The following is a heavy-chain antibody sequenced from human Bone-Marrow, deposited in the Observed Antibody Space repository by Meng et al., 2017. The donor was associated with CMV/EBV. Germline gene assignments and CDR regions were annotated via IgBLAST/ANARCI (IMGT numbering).Heavy chain of an antibody. V-gene: IGHV3-21*01. J-gene: IGHJ6*02. Sequence: GGSLRLSCAASGFTFSSYSMNWVRQVPGKGLEWVSSISSSSSYIYYADSVKGRFTISRDNAKNSLYLQMNSLRAEDTAVYYCARDRGQSISGFLEWSISYYYYGMDVWGQGTTVTVSS. CDR1: GFTFSSYS. CDR3: ARDRGQSISGFLEWSISYYYYGMDV. D-gene: IGHD3-3*01. CDR2: ISSSSSYI.